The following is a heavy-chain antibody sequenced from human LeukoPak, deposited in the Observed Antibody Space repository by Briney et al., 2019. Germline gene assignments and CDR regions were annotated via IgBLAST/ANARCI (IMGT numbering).Heavy chain of an antibody. Sequence: GGSLRLSCAASGCSFDDYAMHWVRQAPGKGLEWVSGISWNSGSIGYADSVKGRFTISRDNAKNSLYLQMNSLRAEDMALYYCAKDIARGPYYYYMDVWGKGTTVTVSS. D-gene: IGHD3-10*01. CDR1: GCSFDDYA. CDR3: AKDIARGPYYYYMDV. CDR2: ISWNSGSI. V-gene: IGHV3-9*03. J-gene: IGHJ6*03.